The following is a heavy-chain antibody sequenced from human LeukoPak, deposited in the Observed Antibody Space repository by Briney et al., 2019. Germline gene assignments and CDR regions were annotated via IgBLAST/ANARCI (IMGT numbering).Heavy chain of an antibody. Sequence: PSETLSLTCTVSGGSIGSSSYYWGWIRQPPGKGLEWIGSIYYSGSTYYNPSLKSRVTISVDTSKNQFSLKLSSVTAADTAVYYCARQTFPNDSSGYYLDYWGQGTLVTVSS. CDR3: ARQTFPNDSSGYYLDY. CDR1: GGSIGSSSYY. CDR2: IYYSGST. J-gene: IGHJ4*02. D-gene: IGHD3-22*01. V-gene: IGHV4-39*01.